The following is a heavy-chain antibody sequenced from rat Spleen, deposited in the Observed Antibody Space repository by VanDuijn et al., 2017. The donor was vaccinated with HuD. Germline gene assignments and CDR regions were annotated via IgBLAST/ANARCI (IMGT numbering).Heavy chain of an antibody. CDR3: ARQGIGTSRNYFDY. CDR2: ISYDGTTT. Sequence: EVKLVESGGGLVQPGRSLKLSCAASGFNFNDYWMAWVRQAPKKGLEWVATISYDGTTTYYRDSVKGRFTVSRDNAKSTLYLQMDSLRSEDTATYYCARQGIGTSRNYFDYWGQGVMVTVSS. CDR1: GFNFNDYW. V-gene: IGHV5-7*01. D-gene: IGHD1-5*01. J-gene: IGHJ2*01.